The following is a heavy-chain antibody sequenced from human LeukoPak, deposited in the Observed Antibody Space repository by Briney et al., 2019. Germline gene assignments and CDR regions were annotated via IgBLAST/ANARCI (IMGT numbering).Heavy chain of an antibody. CDR1: GFTFSSYA. CDR2: TSYDGSNK. V-gene: IGHV3-30-3*01. J-gene: IGHJ6*02. CDR3: ARGFDSYNGMDV. Sequence: GGSLRLSCAASGFTFSSYAMHWVRQAPGEGLEWVAVTSYDGSNKYYADSVKGRFTISRDNSKNTLYLQMSSLRAEDTAVYYCARGFDSYNGMDVWGQGTTVTVSS. D-gene: IGHD3-9*01.